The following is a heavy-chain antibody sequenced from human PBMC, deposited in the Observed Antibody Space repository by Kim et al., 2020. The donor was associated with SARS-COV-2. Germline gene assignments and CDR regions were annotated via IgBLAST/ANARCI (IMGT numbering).Heavy chain of an antibody. CDR2: ISAYNGNT. D-gene: IGHD3-16*01. CDR1: GYTFTSYG. J-gene: IGHJ4*02. V-gene: IGHV1-18*04. CDR3: ARPLPPGGVNPISTDY. Sequence: ASVKVSCKASGYTFTSYGISWVRQAPGQGLEWMGWISAYNGNTNYAQKLQGRVTMTTDTSTSTAYMELRSLRSDDTAVYYCARPLPPGGVNPISTDYWGQGTLVTVSS.